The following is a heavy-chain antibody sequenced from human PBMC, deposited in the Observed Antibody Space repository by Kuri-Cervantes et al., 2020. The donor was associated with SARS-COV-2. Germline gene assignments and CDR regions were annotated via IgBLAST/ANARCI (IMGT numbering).Heavy chain of an antibody. CDR3: ARSYGVRYVPFDH. CDR2: IKFDGSDK. Sequence: GESLKISCAASGFTFANYYMSWVRQSPGKGLEWVANIKFDGSDKYYADSVRGRFTISRDNAKNSLFLQLNSLTAADTAVYYCARSYGVRYVPFDHWGPGTLVTVSS. J-gene: IGHJ4*02. V-gene: IGHV3-7*05. CDR1: GFTFANYY. D-gene: IGHD4-17*01.